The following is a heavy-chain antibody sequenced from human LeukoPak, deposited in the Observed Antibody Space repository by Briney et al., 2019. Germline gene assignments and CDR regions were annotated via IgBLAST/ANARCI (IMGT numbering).Heavy chain of an antibody. CDR2: ISGSGGST. CDR3: AKDRSGQWLVRVPDY. CDR1: GFTFSSYA. J-gene: IGHJ4*02. V-gene: IGHV3-23*01. D-gene: IGHD6-19*01. Sequence: PGGSLRLSCAASGFTFSSYAMSWVRQAPGKGLEWVLAISGSGGSTYYADSVKGRFTISRDNSKNTLYLQMNSLRAEDTAVYYCAKDRSGQWLVRVPDYWGQGTLVTVSS.